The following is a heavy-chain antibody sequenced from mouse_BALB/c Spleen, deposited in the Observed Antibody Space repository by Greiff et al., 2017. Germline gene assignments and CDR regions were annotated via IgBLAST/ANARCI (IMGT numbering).Heavy chain of an antibody. V-gene: IGHV3-8*02. CDR1: GDSITSGY. D-gene: IGHD1-2*01. CDR3: ARRTTATYYFDY. Sequence: EVQLQQSGPSLVKPSQTLSLTCSVTGDSITSGYWYWIRKFPGNKLEYMGYISYSGSTYYNPSLKSRISITRDTSKNQYYLQLNSVTTEDTATYYCARRTTATYYFDYWGQGTTLTVSS. CDR2: ISYSGST. J-gene: IGHJ2*01.